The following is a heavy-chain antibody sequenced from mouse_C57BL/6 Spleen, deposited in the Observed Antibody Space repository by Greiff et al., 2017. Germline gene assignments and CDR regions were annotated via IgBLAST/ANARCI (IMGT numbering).Heavy chain of an antibody. J-gene: IGHJ2*01. CDR3: AAHYYGSSSYFDY. CDR2: IWSGGST. V-gene: IGHV2-4*01. CDR1: GFSLTSYG. Sequence: VQLKESGPGLVQPSQSLSITCTVSGFSLTSYGVHWVRQPPGKGLEWLGVIWSGGSTDYNAAFISRLSISKDNSKSQVFFKMNSLQADDTAIYYCAAHYYGSSSYFDYWGQGTTLTVSS. D-gene: IGHD1-1*01.